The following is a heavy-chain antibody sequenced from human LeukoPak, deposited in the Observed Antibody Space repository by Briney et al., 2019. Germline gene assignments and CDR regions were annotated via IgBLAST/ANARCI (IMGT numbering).Heavy chain of an antibody. D-gene: IGHD3-16*01. J-gene: IGHJ4*02. CDR1: GFTFSSYA. Sequence: GGSLRLSCAASGFTFSSYAMSWVRQAPGKGLEWVSAISGSGGSTYYADSVKGRFTISRDNSKNTLYLQMNSLRAEDTAVYYCARKAGSPVWGALACYFGYWGQGTLVTVSS. CDR3: ARKAGSPVWGALACYFGY. CDR2: ISGSGGST. V-gene: IGHV3-23*01.